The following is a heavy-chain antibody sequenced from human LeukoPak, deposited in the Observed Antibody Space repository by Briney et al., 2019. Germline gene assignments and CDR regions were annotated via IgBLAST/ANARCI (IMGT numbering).Heavy chain of an antibody. Sequence: ASVKVSCKASGYTFTSYYMHWVRQAPGQGLEWMGIINPSGGSTSYAQKFQGRVTMTRDTSTSTVYMELSSLRSEDTAVYYCARDRADIVVVAAATPPGSMDVWGQGTTVTVSS. CDR2: INPSGGST. J-gene: IGHJ6*02. D-gene: IGHD2-15*01. CDR3: ARDRADIVVVAAATPPGSMDV. CDR1: GYTFTSYY. V-gene: IGHV1-46*01.